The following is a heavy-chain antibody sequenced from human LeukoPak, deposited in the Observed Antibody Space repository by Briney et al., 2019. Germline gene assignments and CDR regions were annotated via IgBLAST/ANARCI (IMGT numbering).Heavy chain of an antibody. CDR2: IYSGGST. J-gene: IGHJ6*02. V-gene: IGHV3-53*05. D-gene: IGHD2-8*01. CDR3: ARDKRYCTNGVCQDYYYGMDV. Sequence: GGSLRLSCAASGFTVSSNYMSWVRQAPGKGLEWVSVIYSGGSTYYADSVKGRFTISRDNSKNTLYLQMNSLRAEDTAVYYCARDKRYCTNGVCQDYYYGMDVWGQGTTVTVSS. CDR1: GFTVSSNY.